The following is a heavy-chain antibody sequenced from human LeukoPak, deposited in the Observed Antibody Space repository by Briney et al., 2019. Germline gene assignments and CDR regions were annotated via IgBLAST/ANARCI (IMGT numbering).Heavy chain of an antibody. J-gene: IGHJ6*02. D-gene: IGHD3-10*01. V-gene: IGHV3-23*01. CDR3: AKGITMVRGLISYYSYGMDV. CDR1: GFTFSSYA. Sequence: PGGSLRLSCAASGFTFSSYAMSWVRQAPGEGLEWVSAISCSGGSTYYADSVKGRFTISGDSSKTTLYLQMNSLRAEDTAVYYCAKGITMVRGLISYYSYGMDVWGQGTTVTVSS. CDR2: ISCSGGST.